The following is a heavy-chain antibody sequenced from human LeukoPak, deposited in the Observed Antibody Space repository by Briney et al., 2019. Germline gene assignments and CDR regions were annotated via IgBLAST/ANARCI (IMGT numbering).Heavy chain of an antibody. Sequence: VGSLRLSCSASGFTLSSYWMSWVRQAPGKGREWVANIKQDGSEKYYMDSVKGRFTISRDNAKNSLYLQMNSLRAEDTAVYYCARAPGYYDSSGYYAAFFDYWGQGTLVTVSS. CDR3: ARAPGYYDSSGYYAAFFDY. CDR2: IKQDGSEK. CDR1: GFTLSSYW. V-gene: IGHV3-7*01. D-gene: IGHD3-22*01. J-gene: IGHJ4*02.